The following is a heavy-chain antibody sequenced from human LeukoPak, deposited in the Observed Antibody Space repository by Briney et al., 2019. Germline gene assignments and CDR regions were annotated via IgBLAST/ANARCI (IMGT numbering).Heavy chain of an antibody. CDR2: IKQDGSEK. CDR3: ARYRMVAPFDY. J-gene: IGHJ4*02. CDR1: GFTFSSYW. Sequence: GGSLRLSCAASGFTFSSYWMSWVRQAPGKGLEWVANIKQDGSEKYYVDSVKGRFTISRDNAKDSLYLQMNSLRAEDTAVYYCARYRMVAPFDYWGQGTLVTVSS. V-gene: IGHV3-7*01. D-gene: IGHD2-8*01.